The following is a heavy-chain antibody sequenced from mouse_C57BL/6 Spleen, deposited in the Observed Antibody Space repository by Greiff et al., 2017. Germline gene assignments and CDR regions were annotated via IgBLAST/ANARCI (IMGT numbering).Heavy chain of an antibody. D-gene: IGHD1-3*01. CDR1: GYTFTSYW. Sequence: QVQLQQPGAELVKPGASVKVSCKASGYTFTSYWMHWVKQRPGQGLEWIGRIHPSDSDTNYNQKFKGKATLTVDKSSSTAYMPLSSLTSEDSAVYYCAIDHKWYYFDYWGQGTTLTVSS. V-gene: IGHV1-74*01. J-gene: IGHJ2*01. CDR2: IHPSDSDT. CDR3: AIDHKWYYFDY.